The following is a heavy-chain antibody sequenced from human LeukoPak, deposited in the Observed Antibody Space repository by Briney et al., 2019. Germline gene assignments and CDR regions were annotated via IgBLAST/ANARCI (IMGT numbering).Heavy chain of an antibody. CDR3: ARDRRPYSNYLDV. D-gene: IGHD2-21*01. CDR1: GFTFGNYE. V-gene: IGHV3-48*03. Sequence: PGGPLRLSCAASGFTFGNYEMHWGREAPGKGLEWVSYISSSGSDIYYADSVNGRFTISRDNAKTSLYLQMNSLRAEDTAIYYCARDRRPYSNYLDVWGKGTTVTVSS. CDR2: ISSSGSDI. J-gene: IGHJ6*03.